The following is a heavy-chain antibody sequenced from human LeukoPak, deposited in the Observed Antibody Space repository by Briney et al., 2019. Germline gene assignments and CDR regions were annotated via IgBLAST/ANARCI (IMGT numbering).Heavy chain of an antibody. CDR1: GYSSTDYW. Sequence: GESLKISCKGSGYSSTDYWIGWVRQMPGKGLEWMPIINPRDSDTRYSPSFQGQVTISVDKSINTAYLQWSRLKASDPAMYYCARQGIGVAADYWGQGTLVTVSS. CDR2: INPRDSDT. D-gene: IGHD6-19*01. V-gene: IGHV5-51*01. J-gene: IGHJ4*02. CDR3: ARQGIGVAADY.